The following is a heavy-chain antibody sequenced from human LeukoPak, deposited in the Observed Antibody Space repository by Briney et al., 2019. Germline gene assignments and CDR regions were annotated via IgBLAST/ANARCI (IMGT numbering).Heavy chain of an antibody. J-gene: IGHJ3*02. V-gene: IGHV3-23*01. Sequence: PGGSLRLSCAASGFTFSSYAMSWVRKAPGKGLEWVSAISGSGGSTFYADSVKGRFTISRDNSKNTLYLQMNSLRAEDTAVYYCAKDIVVVTAGSNAFDIWGQGIMVTVSS. CDR2: ISGSGGST. D-gene: IGHD2-21*02. CDR1: GFTFSSYA. CDR3: AKDIVVVTAGSNAFDI.